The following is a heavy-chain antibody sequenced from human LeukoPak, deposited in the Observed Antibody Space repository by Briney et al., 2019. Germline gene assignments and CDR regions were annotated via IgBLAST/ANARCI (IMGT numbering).Heavy chain of an antibody. V-gene: IGHV1-69*13. CDR1: GGTFSSYA. CDR2: IIPIFGTV. J-gene: IGHJ4*02. CDR3: ARGRGSSSWYNY. Sequence: ASVKVSCKASGGTFSSYAISWVRQAPGQGLEWMGGIIPIFGTVNYAQKFQGRVTITADESTSTAYMGLSSLRSEDTAVYYCARGRGSSSWYNYWGQGTLVTVSS. D-gene: IGHD6-13*01.